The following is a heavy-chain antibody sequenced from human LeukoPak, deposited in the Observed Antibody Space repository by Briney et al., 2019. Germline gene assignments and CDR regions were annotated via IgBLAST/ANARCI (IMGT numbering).Heavy chain of an antibody. CDR2: IIPIFGTA. CDR1: GGTFSSYA. J-gene: IGHJ4*02. Sequence: ASVKVSCKASGGTFSSYAISWVRQAPGQGLEWMGGIIPIFGTANYAQKFQGRVTITADESTSTAYMELSSLRSEDTAVYYCALLLIAAAGTRLDYWGQGTLVTVSS. V-gene: IGHV1-69*13. CDR3: ALLLIAAAGTRLDY. D-gene: IGHD6-13*01.